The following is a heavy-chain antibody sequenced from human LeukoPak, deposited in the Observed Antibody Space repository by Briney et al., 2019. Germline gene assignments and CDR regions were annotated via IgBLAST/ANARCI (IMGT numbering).Heavy chain of an antibody. V-gene: IGHV3-30*03. CDR1: GFSVSSNY. Sequence: GGSLRLSCAASGFSVSSNYMSWVRPAPGKGLEWVAVISYDGSNKYYADSVKGRFTISRDNSKNTLYLQMNSLRAEDTAVYYCASLGYVTVAGFDYWGQGTLVTVSS. CDR3: ASLGYVTVAGFDY. CDR2: ISYDGSNK. D-gene: IGHD6-19*01. J-gene: IGHJ4*02.